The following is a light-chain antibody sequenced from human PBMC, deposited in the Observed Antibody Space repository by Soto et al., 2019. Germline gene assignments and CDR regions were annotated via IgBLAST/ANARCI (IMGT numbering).Light chain of an antibody. CDR2: DAS. J-gene: IGKJ3*01. CDR1: QGISSA. Sequence: AIQLTQSPASLSASVGDRVTITCRASQGISSALAWYQQKPGKAPKLLIYDASSLESGVPSRFSGSGSGTDFTLTISSLQPEDFATYYCQQFNNYLFTFGPGTKVDIK. V-gene: IGKV1D-13*01. CDR3: QQFNNYLFT.